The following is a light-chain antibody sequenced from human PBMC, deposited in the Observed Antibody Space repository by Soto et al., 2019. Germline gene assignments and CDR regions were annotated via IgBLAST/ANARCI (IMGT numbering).Light chain of an antibody. J-gene: IGLJ1*01. Sequence: QSVLTQPASVSGSPGQSITISCTGTSSDVGGYNYVSWYQQHPGKAPKLMIYDVSNRPSGVSNRFSGSKSGNTASLTISGLQAEDEADYYCSSYTSSSTLGYVFGTWTKATVL. CDR3: SSYTSSSTLGYV. CDR2: DVS. CDR1: SSDVGGYNY. V-gene: IGLV2-14*01.